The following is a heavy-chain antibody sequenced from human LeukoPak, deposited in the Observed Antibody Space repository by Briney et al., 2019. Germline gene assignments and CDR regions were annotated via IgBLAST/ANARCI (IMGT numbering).Heavy chain of an antibody. J-gene: IGHJ4*02. CDR3: ARAMVRGVLDY. Sequence: SGPTLVNPTQTLTLTCTFSGFSLSTSGMRVSWIRQPPGKALEWLARIDWDDDKFYSTPLKTRLTISKDTSKNQVVLTMTNMDPVDTATYYCARAMVRGVLDYWGQGTLVTVSS. CDR1: GFSLSTSGMR. CDR2: IDWDDDK. D-gene: IGHD3-10*01. V-gene: IGHV2-70*04.